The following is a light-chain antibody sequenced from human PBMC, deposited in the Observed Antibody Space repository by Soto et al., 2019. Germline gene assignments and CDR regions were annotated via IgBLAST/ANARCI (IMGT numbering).Light chain of an antibody. J-gene: IGLJ3*02. CDR2: DVS. CDR1: SSDVGGYNY. CDR3: SSYTSSSTWV. V-gene: IGLV2-14*01. Sequence: QSVLTQPASVSGSPGQSITISCTGTSSDVGGYNYVSWYQQHPGKAPKRMIYDVSNRPSGFSNRFSGSKSGNTASLTIAGLQAEDEADYYCSSYTSSSTWVFGGGTKVTVL.